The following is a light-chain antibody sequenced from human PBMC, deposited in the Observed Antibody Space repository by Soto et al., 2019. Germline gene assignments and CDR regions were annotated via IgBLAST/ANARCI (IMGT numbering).Light chain of an antibody. CDR1: NIGGKS. Sequence: SYELTQPPSVSVAPGETSRVTCGGNNIGGKSVHWYQQKPGQAPVLVIYYDNDRPSGIPERFSGSNSGNTATLTISRVEAGDEADYYCQVWDSSSDHVVFGGRTKVTVL. CDR3: QVWDSSSDHVV. J-gene: IGLJ3*02. CDR2: YDN. V-gene: IGLV3-21*04.